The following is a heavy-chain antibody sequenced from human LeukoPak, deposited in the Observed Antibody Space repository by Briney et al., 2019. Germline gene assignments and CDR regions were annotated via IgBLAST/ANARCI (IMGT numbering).Heavy chain of an antibody. D-gene: IGHD1-26*01. CDR3: ARDLGATKPFDY. CDR1: GYTFTSYD. V-gene: IGHV1-46*01. J-gene: IGHJ4*02. CDR2: INPSGGST. Sequence: GASVKVSCKASGYTFTSYDINWVRQAPGQGLEWMGIINPSGGSTSYAQKFQGRVTMTRDTSTSTVYMELSSLRSEDTAVYYCARDLGATKPFDYWGQGTLVTVSS.